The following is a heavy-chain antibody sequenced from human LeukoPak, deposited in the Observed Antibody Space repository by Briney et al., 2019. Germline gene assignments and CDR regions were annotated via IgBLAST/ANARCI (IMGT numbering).Heavy chain of an antibody. V-gene: IGHV4-4*07. CDR2: IYTSGST. Sequence: PSETLSLTCTVSGGSISSYYWSWIRQPAGKGLEWIGRIYTSGSTNYNPSLKSRLTMSVDTSKNQFSLKLSSVTAADTAVYYCARDNPQYYYGSGSYYNVPGSVDYWGQGTLVTVSS. CDR3: ARDNPQYYYGSGSYYNVPGSVDY. D-gene: IGHD3-10*01. CDR1: GGSISSYY. J-gene: IGHJ4*02.